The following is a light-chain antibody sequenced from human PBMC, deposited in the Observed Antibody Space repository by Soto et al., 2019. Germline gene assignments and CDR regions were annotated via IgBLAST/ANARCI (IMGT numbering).Light chain of an antibody. J-gene: IGLJ2*01. Sequence: QSVLTQPPSVSGAPGQRVTISCTGTSSNIGAGYDVHWYQQLPGTAPNLVIYGNSNRPSGVPDRFSGSKSGTSASLAITGLQAEDEADYYCQAYDGSLSGGVFGGGTKVTVL. CDR1: SSNIGAGYD. CDR3: QAYDGSLSGGV. V-gene: IGLV1-40*01. CDR2: GNS.